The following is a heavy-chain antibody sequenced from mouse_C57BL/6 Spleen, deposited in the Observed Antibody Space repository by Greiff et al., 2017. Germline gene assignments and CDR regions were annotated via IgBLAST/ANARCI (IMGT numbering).Heavy chain of an antibody. CDR2: INPGSSTI. Sequence: EVKLMESGGGLVQPGGSLKLSCAASGIDFSSYWMSWVRRAPGQGLEWIGEINPGSSTINYAPSLKDKFIISRDNAKNTLYLQMSKVRSEDTALYYCARPYYDYVRSRFAYWGQGTLVTVSS. CDR1: GIDFSSYW. D-gene: IGHD2-4*01. CDR3: ARPYYDYVRSRFAY. J-gene: IGHJ3*01. V-gene: IGHV4-1*01.